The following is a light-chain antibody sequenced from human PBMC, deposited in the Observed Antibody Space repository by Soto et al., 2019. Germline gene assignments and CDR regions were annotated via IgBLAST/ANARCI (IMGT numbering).Light chain of an antibody. J-gene: IGLJ1*01. CDR2: EVS. CDR1: SSDIGGSNY. Sequence: QSALTQPASVSGSPGQSITISCTGTSSDIGGSNYVSWYQQYPGKAPKLMIYEVSNRPSGVSNRFSGSKSGNTASLTISGLQAEDEADYYCSSYTSSSTLAVFGPGTKLTVL. V-gene: IGLV2-14*01. CDR3: SSYTSSSTLAV.